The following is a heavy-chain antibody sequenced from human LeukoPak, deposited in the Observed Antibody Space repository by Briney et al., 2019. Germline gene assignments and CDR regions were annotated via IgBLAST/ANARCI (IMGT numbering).Heavy chain of an antibody. CDR2: IYYSGST. CDR1: GGSISSYY. D-gene: IGHD6-19*01. V-gene: IGHV4-59*01. J-gene: IGHJ5*02. Sequence: SETLSLTCTVSGGSISSYYWSWIRQPPGKGLEWIGYIYYSGSTNYNPSLKSRVTISVDTSKNQFSLKLSSVTAADTAVYYCAREGSSGWYLRRFDPWGQGTLVTVSS. CDR3: AREGSSGWYLRRFDP.